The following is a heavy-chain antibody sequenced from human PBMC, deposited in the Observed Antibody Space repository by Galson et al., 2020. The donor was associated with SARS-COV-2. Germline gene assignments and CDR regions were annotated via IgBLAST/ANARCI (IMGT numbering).Heavy chain of an antibody. CDR1: GFSLSTSGMC. CDR3: ARILGYSSSWPHFDY. J-gene: IGHJ4*02. Sequence: SGPTLVKPTQTLTLTCTFSGFSLSTSGMCVSWIRQPPGKALEWLALIDWDDDKYYSTSLKTRLTISKDTSKNQVVLTMTNMDPVDTATYYWARILGYSSSWPHFDYWGQGTLVTVSS. V-gene: IGHV2-70*01. D-gene: IGHD6-13*01. CDR2: IDWDDDK.